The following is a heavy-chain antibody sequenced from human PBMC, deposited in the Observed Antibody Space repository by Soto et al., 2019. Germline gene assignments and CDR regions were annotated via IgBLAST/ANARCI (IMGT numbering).Heavy chain of an antibody. J-gene: IGHJ6*02. CDR3: ARGEGSGRLGGMDV. CDR2: FYTSETT. CDR1: GGSISSFY. D-gene: IGHD2-15*01. Sequence: QVQLQESGPGLVKPSETLSLTCPVSGGSISSFYWSWIRQPAGERPEWIGRFYTSETTNYNPSLKGRVTMSVDTSKNQFSLKLSSVTAADKAVYYGARGEGSGRLGGMDVWGQGTTVTVSS. V-gene: IGHV4-4*07.